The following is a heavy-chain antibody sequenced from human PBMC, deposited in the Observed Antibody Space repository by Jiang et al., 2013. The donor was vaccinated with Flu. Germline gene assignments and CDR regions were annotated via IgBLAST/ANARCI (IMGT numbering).Heavy chain of an antibody. Sequence: LEWMGIINPSGGSTSYAQKFQGRVTMTRDTSTSTVYMELSSLRSEDTAVYYCARVPYYYYYGMDVWGQGTTVTVSS. CDR2: INPSGGST. D-gene: IGHD2-21*01. CDR3: ARVPYYYYYGMDV. V-gene: IGHV1-46*01. J-gene: IGHJ6*02.